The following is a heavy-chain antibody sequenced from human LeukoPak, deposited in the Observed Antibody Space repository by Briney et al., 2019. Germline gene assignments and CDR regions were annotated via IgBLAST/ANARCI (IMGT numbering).Heavy chain of an antibody. CDR1: GDTFTTYA. Sequence: GASVKVSCKTSGDTFTTYAIIWVRRAPGQGLEWMGWISAYNGNTNYAQKFQGRVTMTTDSSTNTAYMELRSLRSDDTAVYYCARGGHYRLHYYENTGDYWGQGTLVTVSS. CDR2: ISAYNGNT. D-gene: IGHD3-22*01. J-gene: IGHJ4*02. V-gene: IGHV1-18*01. CDR3: ARGGHYRLHYYENTGDY.